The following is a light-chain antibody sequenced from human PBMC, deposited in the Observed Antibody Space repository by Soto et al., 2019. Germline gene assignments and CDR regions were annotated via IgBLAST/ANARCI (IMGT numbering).Light chain of an antibody. CDR1: SSDVGRYNY. V-gene: IGLV2-14*03. CDR3: SSFTSSSTFV. CDR2: DVS. Sequence: QSVLAQPASVSGSRGQSITISCTGTSSDVGRYNYVSWFQQHPGKVPKLIIYDVSNWPSGVSDRFSGSKSGNTASLTISGLHHEDEADYYCSSFTSSSTFVFGTGTKVTVL. J-gene: IGLJ1*01.